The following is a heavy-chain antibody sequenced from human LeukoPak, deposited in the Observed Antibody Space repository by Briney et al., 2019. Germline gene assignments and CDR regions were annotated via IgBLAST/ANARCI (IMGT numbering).Heavy chain of an antibody. CDR3: ARGIAAAGTTFDY. D-gene: IGHD6-13*01. V-gene: IGHV3-21*05. CDR2: ISSSSSYI. J-gene: IGHJ4*02. Sequence: GGSLRLSCAASGFTFSSYEMNWVRQAPGKGLEWVSYISSSSSYIYYADSVKGRFTISRDNAKNSLYLQMNSLRAEDTAVYYCARGIAAAGTTFDYWGQGTLVTVSS. CDR1: GFTFSSYE.